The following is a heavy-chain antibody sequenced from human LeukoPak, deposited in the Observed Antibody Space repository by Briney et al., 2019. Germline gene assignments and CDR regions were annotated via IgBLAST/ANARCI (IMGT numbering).Heavy chain of an antibody. J-gene: IGHJ4*02. Sequence: SETLSLACTFSGGSITSYYWSWIRQPAGKGLEWIGRIHTSGSTNYNPSLKSRVTISLDTSKNQFSLTLRSVTAADTAVYYCARDGVVTMELDYWGQGTLVTVSS. D-gene: IGHD3-3*01. V-gene: IGHV4-4*07. CDR3: ARDGVVTMELDY. CDR2: IHTSGST. CDR1: GGSITSYY.